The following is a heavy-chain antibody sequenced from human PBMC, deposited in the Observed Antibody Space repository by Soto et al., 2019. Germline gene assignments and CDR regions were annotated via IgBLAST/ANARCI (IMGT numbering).Heavy chain of an antibody. V-gene: IGHV3-30*03. CDR2: ISYDGSKK. Sequence: PGGSLRLSCVASGFIFGSYAFYWVRQAPGKGLEWVAIISYDGSKKYYSDSVKGRFTISRDDSKNTLYLQVASLRTEDTAFYYCARDDGLSSTNVKAFDIWGQGTKVTVSS. J-gene: IGHJ3*02. CDR1: GFIFGSYA. CDR3: ARDDGLSSTNVKAFDI. D-gene: IGHD2-2*01.